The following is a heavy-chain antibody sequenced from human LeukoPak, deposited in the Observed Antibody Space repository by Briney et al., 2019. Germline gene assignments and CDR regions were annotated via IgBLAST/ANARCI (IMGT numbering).Heavy chain of an antibody. J-gene: IGHJ4*02. Sequence: GGSLRLSCAASGFTFSSYGMHWVRQAPGKGLEWVAVIWYDGSNKYYADSVKGRFTISRDNSKNSLYLQMNSLRAEDTAVYYCARDSILYYYDSSGYYSAHFDYWGRGTLVTVSP. V-gene: IGHV3-33*01. CDR1: GFTFSSYG. CDR3: ARDSILYYYDSSGYYSAHFDY. D-gene: IGHD3-22*01. CDR2: IWYDGSNK.